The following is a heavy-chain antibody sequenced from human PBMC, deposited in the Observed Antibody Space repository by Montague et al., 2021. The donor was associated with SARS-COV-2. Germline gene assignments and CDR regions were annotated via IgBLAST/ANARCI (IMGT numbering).Heavy chain of an antibody. Sequence: SETLSLTCAVYGGSFSGYYWSWIRQPPGKGLEWIGEITHSGSTNYNPSLKSRVTISLDTSKNQFSLKLRSVTAADTAVYYCARGQLWFDYWGQGTLVTVSS. CDR2: ITHSGST. J-gene: IGHJ4*02. V-gene: IGHV4-34*01. CDR3: ARGQLWFDY. D-gene: IGHD5-18*01. CDR1: GGSFSGYY.